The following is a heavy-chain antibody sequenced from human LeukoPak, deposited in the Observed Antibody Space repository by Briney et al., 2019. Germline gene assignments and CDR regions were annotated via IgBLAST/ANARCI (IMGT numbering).Heavy chain of an antibody. CDR1: VDSFSDQY. CDR2: IHHSGST. J-gene: IGHJ4*02. D-gene: IGHD2-2*01. V-gene: IGHV4-34*01. Sequence: SETLSLTCAVYVDSFSDQYWTWIRQPPGKGLEWIGEIHHSGSTNYRLSLKSRVSISVDRSKNQFSLKLTSVTAADTAVYYCARSPATSWSNFDYWGQGTLVTVSS. CDR3: ARSPATSWSNFDY.